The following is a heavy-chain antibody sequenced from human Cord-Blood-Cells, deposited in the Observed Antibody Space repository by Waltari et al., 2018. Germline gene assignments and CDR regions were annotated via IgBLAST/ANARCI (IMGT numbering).Heavy chain of an antibody. CDR3: ARDVWATGPDIVVVPAAIRYYYYMDV. CDR1: GGSISSYY. D-gene: IGHD2-2*01. Sequence: QVQLQESGPGLVKPSETLSLTCTVSGGSISSYYWSWIRQPAGTGLEGIGRIYTSGSTNYNPSLKSRVTMSVDTSKNQFSLKLSSVTAADTAVYYCARDVWATGPDIVVVPAAIRYYYYMDVWGKGTTVTVSS. J-gene: IGHJ6*03. CDR2: IYTSGST. V-gene: IGHV4-4*07.